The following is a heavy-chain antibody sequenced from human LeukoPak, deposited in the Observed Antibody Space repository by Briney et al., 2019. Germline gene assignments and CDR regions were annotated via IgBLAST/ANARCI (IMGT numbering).Heavy chain of an antibody. CDR1: GFTFSSYA. J-gene: IGHJ4*02. D-gene: IGHD6-19*01. CDR3: AKDLIAVAGRDY. CDR2: IRYDGSNK. Sequence: GGSLRLSCATSGFTFSSYAMHWVRQAPGKGLEWVAFIRYDGSNKYYADSVKGRFTISRDNSKNTLYLQMNSLRAEDTAVYYCAKDLIAVAGRDYWGQGTLVTVSS. V-gene: IGHV3-30*02.